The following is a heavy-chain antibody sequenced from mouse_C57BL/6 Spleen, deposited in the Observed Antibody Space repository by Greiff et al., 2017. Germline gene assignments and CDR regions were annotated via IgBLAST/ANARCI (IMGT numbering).Heavy chain of an antibody. CDR3: ARWGSGGTDY. Sequence: VKLMESGAELVKPGASVKISCKASGYAFSSYWMNWVKQRPGKGLEWIGQIYPGDGDTNYNGKFKGKATLTAGKSSSTAYMQLSSLTSEDSAVYFCARWGSGGTDYWGQGTTLTVSS. J-gene: IGHJ2*01. D-gene: IGHD1-1*01. CDR1: GYAFSSYW. V-gene: IGHV1-80*01. CDR2: IYPGDGDT.